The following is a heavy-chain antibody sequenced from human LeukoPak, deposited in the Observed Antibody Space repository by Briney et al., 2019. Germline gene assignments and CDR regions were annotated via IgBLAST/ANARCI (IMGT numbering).Heavy chain of an antibody. Sequence: GASVKVSCKASGYTFTSYDINWVRQATGQGLEWMGWMNPNSGNTGYAQKFQGRVTITRNTSISTAYMELSSLRSEDTAVYYCARGTSATYYYDSSGYYYRGYWFDPWGQGTLVTVSS. J-gene: IGHJ5*02. CDR2: MNPNSGNT. CDR3: ARGTSATYYYDSSGYYYRGYWFDP. D-gene: IGHD3-22*01. CDR1: GYTFTSYD. V-gene: IGHV1-8*03.